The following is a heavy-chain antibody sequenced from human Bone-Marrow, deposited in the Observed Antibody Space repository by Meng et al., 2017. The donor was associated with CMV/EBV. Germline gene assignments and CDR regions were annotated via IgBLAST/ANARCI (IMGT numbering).Heavy chain of an antibody. D-gene: IGHD3-10*01. CDR1: GYTFTSYG. J-gene: IGHJ4*02. CDR3: ARDRFYGSGSYYTPSHDY. V-gene: IGHV1-18*01. Sequence: ASVKVSCKASGYTFTSYGISWVRQAPGQGLEWMGWISAYNGNTNYAQKLQGRVTMTTDTSTSTAYMELRSLRSDDTAVYYCARDRFYGSGSYYTPSHDYWGQGTRVTGYS. CDR2: ISAYNGNT.